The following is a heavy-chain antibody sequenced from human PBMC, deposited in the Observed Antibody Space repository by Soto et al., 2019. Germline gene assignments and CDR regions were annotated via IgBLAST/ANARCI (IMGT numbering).Heavy chain of an antibody. CDR2: FDPEDGET. J-gene: IGHJ6*02. V-gene: IGHV1-24*01. CDR3: ATEPQWLVLYDGMDV. CDR1: GYTLTELS. Sequence: ASVKVSCKVSGYTLTELSMHWVRQAPGKGLEWMGGFDPEDGETIYAQKFQGRVTMTEDTSTDTAYMEPSSLRSEDTAVYYCATEPQWLVLYDGMDVWGQGTTVTVSS. D-gene: IGHD6-19*01.